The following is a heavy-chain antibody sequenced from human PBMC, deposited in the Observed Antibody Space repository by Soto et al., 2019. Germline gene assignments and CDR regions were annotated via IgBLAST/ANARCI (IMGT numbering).Heavy chain of an antibody. D-gene: IGHD3-22*01. CDR3: ATAGYYESSGYYLGYAFEI. CDR2: FDPEDGET. Sequence: ASVKVSCKVSGYTLTELSMHWVRQAPGKGLEWMGGFDPEDGETIYAQKFQGRVTMTEDTSTDTVYMELSSLRSEDTAVYYCATAGYYESSGYYLGYAFEIWVQGTMVTVSS. CDR1: GYTLTELS. J-gene: IGHJ3*02. V-gene: IGHV1-24*01.